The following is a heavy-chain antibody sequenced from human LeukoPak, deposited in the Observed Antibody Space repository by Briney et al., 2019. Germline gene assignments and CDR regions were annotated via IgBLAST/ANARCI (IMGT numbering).Heavy chain of an antibody. CDR2: IYYSGST. V-gene: IGHV4-39*07. CDR3: ARVSLRWRLGELSFAYYFDY. D-gene: IGHD3-16*02. Sequence: SETLSLTCTVSGGSISSSSYYWGWIRQPPGEGLEWIGGIYYSGSTYYNPSLKSRVTISVDTSKNQFSLKLSSVTAADTAVYYCARVSLRWRLGELSFAYYFDYWGQGTLVTVSS. J-gene: IGHJ4*02. CDR1: GGSISSSSYY.